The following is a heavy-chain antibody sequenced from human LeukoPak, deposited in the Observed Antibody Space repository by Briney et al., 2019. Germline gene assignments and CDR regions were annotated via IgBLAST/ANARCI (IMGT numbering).Heavy chain of an antibody. CDR1: GYTFTGYY. J-gene: IGHJ3*02. Sequence: ASVKVSCKASGYTFTGYYMHWVRQAPGQGLEWMGWINPNSGGTDYAQKFQGWVTMTRDTSISTAYMELSRLRSDNTAVYYCARAPRLRWVGSTDAFDIWGQGTMVTVSS. D-gene: IGHD6-13*01. CDR2: INPNSGGT. V-gene: IGHV1-2*04. CDR3: ARAPRLRWVGSTDAFDI.